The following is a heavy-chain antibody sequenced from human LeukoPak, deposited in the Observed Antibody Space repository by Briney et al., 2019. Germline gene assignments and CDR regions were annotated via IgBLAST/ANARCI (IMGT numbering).Heavy chain of an antibody. CDR3: ARHSGYDYYYYYYYMDV. J-gene: IGHJ6*03. D-gene: IGHD5-12*01. V-gene: IGHV4-34*01. CDR2: INHSGST. Sequence: SETLSLTCAVYGGSFSGYYWSWIRQPPGKGLEWIGEINHSGSTNYNPSLKSRVTISVDTSKNQFSLKLSSVTAADTAVYYCARHSGYDYYYYYYYMDVWGKGTTVTISS. CDR1: GGSFSGYY.